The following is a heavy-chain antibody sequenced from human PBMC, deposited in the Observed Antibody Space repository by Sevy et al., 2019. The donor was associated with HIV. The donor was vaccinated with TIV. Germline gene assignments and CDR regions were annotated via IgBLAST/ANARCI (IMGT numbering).Heavy chain of an antibody. Sequence: SGPTLVNPTQTLTLTCTFSGFSLSTSGVGVGWIRQPPGKALEWLALIYWNDDKRYSPSLKGRLTITKDTSKNQVVLTMTNMDPVDTATYYCAHMNDYSNYGSFDPWGQGTLVTVSS. CDR3: AHMNDYSNYGSFDP. V-gene: IGHV2-5*01. CDR1: GFSLSTSGVG. CDR2: IYWNDDK. D-gene: IGHD4-4*01. J-gene: IGHJ5*02.